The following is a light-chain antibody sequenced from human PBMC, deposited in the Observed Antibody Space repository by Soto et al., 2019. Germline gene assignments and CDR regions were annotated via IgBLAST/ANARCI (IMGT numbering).Light chain of an antibody. Sequence: DIQMTQSPSTLSASVGDRVTITCRASQSISVWLAWYQQKAGKAPNLLIYKASRLESGVPSRFSGSGYETEFNLTISGLQTGDSATYYCQQYNSYSPTFGQGTKVDIK. CDR2: KAS. CDR3: QQYNSYSPT. V-gene: IGKV1-5*03. J-gene: IGKJ1*01. CDR1: QSISVW.